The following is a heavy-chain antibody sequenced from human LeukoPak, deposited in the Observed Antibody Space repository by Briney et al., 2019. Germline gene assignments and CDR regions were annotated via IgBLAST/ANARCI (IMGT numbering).Heavy chain of an antibody. CDR3: ARPLYNSWDRFDP. CDR2: IDYSGHT. Sequence: SETLSLTCTVSGASISSSSRADYFFWGWIRQAPGKGLEWIGSIDYSGHTYYNPSLKTRATTSVDTPKNQFSLSLRSVTAADTAVYYCARPLYNSWDRFDPWGQGTLITV. D-gene: IGHD3-16*01. CDR1: GASISSSSRADYFF. J-gene: IGHJ5*02. V-gene: IGHV4-39*01.